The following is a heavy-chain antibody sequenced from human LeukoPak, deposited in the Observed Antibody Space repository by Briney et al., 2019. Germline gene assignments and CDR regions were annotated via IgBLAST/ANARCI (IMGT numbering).Heavy chain of an antibody. V-gene: IGHV1-46*01. CDR2: INPSGGST. CDR1: EFTFTSHH. D-gene: IGHD3-22*01. CDR3: ARRENYDSSGFDY. J-gene: IGHJ4*02. Sequence: GGSLRLSCAASEFTFTSHHMHWVRQAPGQGLEWMGIINPSGGSTNYVQKFQGSVTMTRDTSISTAYMELSRLRSDDTAVYYCARRENYDSSGFDYWGQGTLVTVSS.